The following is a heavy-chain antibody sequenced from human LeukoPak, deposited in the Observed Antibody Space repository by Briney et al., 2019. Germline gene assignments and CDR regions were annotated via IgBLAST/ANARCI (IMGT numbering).Heavy chain of an antibody. J-gene: IGHJ6*02. Sequence: GASVKVSCKASEYTFTGYYMHWVRQAPGQGLEWMGWIKPNSGGTNYAKKFQGRVTMTRDTSISTAYMELNRLRSDDTAVYYCARDVDGMDVWGQGTTVTVSS. V-gene: IGHV1-2*02. CDR1: EYTFTGYY. CDR3: ARDVDGMDV. CDR2: IKPNSGGT.